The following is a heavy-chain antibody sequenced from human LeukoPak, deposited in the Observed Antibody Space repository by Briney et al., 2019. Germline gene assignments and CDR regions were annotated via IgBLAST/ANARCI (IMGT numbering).Heavy chain of an antibody. CDR2: INSDGSST. CDR3: ARDSPGYYDSGGYHNAEYFQH. D-gene: IGHD3-22*01. CDR1: GFTFSSYW. J-gene: IGHJ1*01. Sequence: GGSLRLSCAASGFTFSSYWMHWVRQAPGKGLVWVSRINSDGSSTNYADSVKGRFTISRDNAKNTLYLQMNSLRAEDTAVYYCARDSPGYYDSGGYHNAEYFQHWGQGTLVTVSS. V-gene: IGHV3-74*01.